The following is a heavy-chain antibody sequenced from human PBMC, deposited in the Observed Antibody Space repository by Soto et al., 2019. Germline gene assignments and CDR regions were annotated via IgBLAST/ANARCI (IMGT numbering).Heavy chain of an antibody. CDR1: RLMLSSYW. D-gene: IGHD3-22*01. CDR3: EKATYDSSGYDYFDD. CDR2: INSDGGTT. V-gene: IGHV3-74*01. J-gene: IGHJ4*02. Sequence: GSLRLSCAASRLMLSSYWMHWVRQAPGKGLVWVSRINSDGGTTYYADSVKGRFTISRDNSKNTLYLQMNRLRAEDTAVYYCEKATYDSSGYDYFDDWGQGTLVPVSS.